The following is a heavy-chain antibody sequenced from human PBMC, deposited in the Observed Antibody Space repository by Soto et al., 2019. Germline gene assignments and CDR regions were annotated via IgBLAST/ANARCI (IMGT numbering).Heavy chain of an antibody. CDR2: SNHVGNT. CDR1: GGSFSSFY. V-gene: IGHV4-34*01. D-gene: IGHD5-18*01. CDR3: ARVLIAGVTTD. Sequence: QVQLQQWGAGPLKPSETLSLTCAVYGGSFSSFYWSWIRQPPGKGLEWIGESNHVGNTNNNPSLKNRVTMSIDPSKNQLSLRLSSVTAADTAVYYCARVLIAGVTTDWGQGTLVIVSS. J-gene: IGHJ4*02.